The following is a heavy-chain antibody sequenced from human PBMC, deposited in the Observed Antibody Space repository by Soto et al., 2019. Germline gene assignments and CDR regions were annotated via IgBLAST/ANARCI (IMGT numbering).Heavy chain of an antibody. CDR3: VRDRYSSSGWFDP. V-gene: IGHV6-1*01. CDR2: TYYRSRFFS. Sequence: PSQTLSLTCVISGDSVSSNGACWNWIRQSPSGGLEWLGRTYYRSRFFSDYAESIKSRIIINPDTSKNQFSLQLKSVTPEDTAVYYCVRDRYSSSGWFDPWGQGTPVTVSS. D-gene: IGHD3-10*01. J-gene: IGHJ5*02. CDR1: GDSVSSNGAC.